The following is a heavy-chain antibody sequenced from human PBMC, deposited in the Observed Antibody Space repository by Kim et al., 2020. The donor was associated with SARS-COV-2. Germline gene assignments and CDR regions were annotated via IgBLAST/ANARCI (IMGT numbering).Heavy chain of an antibody. CDR1: GFTFSSYN. J-gene: IGHJ4*02. Sequence: GGSLRLSCAASGFTFSSYNMNWVRQAPGKGLEWVSSISYSSSYIYYADSVKGRFTISRDNARNSLYLQIHSLRAEDTAVYFCARGDGFFTGSGSYYLDYWGQGTLVTVSS. D-gene: IGHD3-10*01. CDR2: ISYSSSYI. V-gene: IGHV3-21*01. CDR3: ARGDGFFTGSGSYYLDY.